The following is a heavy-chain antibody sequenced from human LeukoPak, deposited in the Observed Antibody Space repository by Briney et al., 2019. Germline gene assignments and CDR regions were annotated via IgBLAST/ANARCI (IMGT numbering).Heavy chain of an antibody. J-gene: IGHJ4*02. CDR3: ARSYGDCVTHYYFDY. CDR2: IYYSGST. CDR1: GGSISSHY. D-gene: IGHD4-17*01. V-gene: IGHV4-59*11. Sequence: SETLSLTCTVSGGSISSHYWSWIRQPPGKGLEWIGYIYYSGSTNYNPSLKSRVTISVDTSKNQFSLKLSSVTAADTAVYYCARSYGDCVTHYYFDYWGQGTLVTVSS.